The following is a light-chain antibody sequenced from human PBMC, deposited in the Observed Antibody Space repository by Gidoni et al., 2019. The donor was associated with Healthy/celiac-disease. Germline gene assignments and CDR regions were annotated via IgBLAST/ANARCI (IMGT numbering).Light chain of an antibody. V-gene: IGKV3-20*01. J-gene: IGKJ4*01. CDR2: GAS. CDR3: QQYGSSPPLT. Sequence: EIVLTQSPGTLSLSPGERATLPCRASQSVSSSYLAWYQQKPGQAPRLLIYGASSGSGTDFTLTISRLEPEDFAVYYCQQYGSSPPLTFGGGTKVEIK. CDR1: QSVSSSY.